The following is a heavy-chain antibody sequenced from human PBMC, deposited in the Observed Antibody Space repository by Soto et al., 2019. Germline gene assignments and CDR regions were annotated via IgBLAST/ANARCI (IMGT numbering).Heavy chain of an antibody. V-gene: IGHV4-59*12. Sequence: SETLSLTCTVSGGSISVYYWSWIRQPPGQELEWIGYIYASGSTYYNTSLKSRVTISVDTTKIQFSLKLSSVTAADTAVYYCARAEVVPARVGYYYYYGMDVWGQGTTVTVSS. D-gene: IGHD2-2*01. CDR3: ARAEVVPARVGYYYYYGMDV. CDR1: GGSISVYY. CDR2: IYASGST. J-gene: IGHJ6*02.